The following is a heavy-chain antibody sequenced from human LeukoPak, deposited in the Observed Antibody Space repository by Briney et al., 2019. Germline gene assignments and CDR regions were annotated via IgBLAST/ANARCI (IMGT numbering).Heavy chain of an antibody. CDR3: ASPKEWLGPYCYYMDV. J-gene: IGHJ6*03. D-gene: IGHD6-19*01. CDR2: IYYSGST. CDR1: GGSISSSSYY. Sequence: PSETLSLTCTVSGGSISSSSYYWGWIRQPPGEGLKWIGSIYYSGSTYYNPSPKSRVTISVDTSKNQFSLKLSSVTAAGTAVYYCASPKEWLGPYCYYMDVWGKGTTVTVSS. V-gene: IGHV4-39*01.